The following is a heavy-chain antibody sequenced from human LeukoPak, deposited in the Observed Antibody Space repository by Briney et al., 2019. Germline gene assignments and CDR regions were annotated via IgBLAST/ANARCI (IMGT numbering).Heavy chain of an antibody. CDR1: GGTFSSYA. J-gene: IGHJ4*02. D-gene: IGHD5-18*01. CDR3: ARDVDTAMGREYYFDY. Sequence: SVKVSCKASGGTFSSYAISWVRQAPGQGLEWTGRIIPILGIANYAQKFQGRVTITADKSTSTAYMELSSLRSEDTAVYYCARDVDTAMGREYYFDYWGQGTLVTVSS. V-gene: IGHV1-69*04. CDR2: IIPILGIA.